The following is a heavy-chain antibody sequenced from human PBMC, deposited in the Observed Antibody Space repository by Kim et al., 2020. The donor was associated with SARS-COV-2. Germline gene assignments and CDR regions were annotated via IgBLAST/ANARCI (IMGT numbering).Heavy chain of an antibody. J-gene: IGHJ4*02. CDR2: ISGSGGST. CDR3: AGPRYSSGWPKSFDY. D-gene: IGHD6-19*01. CDR1: GFTFISYA. Sequence: GGSLRLSCAASGFTFISYAMSWVRQAPGKGLEWVSAISGSGGSTYYADSVKGRFTISRDNSKNTLYLQMNSLRAEDTAVYYCAGPRYSSGWPKSFDYWGQGTLVTVSS. V-gene: IGHV3-23*01.